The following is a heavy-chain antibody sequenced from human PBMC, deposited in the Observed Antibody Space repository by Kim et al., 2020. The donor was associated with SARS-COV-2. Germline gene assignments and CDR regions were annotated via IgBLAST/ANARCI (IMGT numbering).Heavy chain of an antibody. CDR2: ISWNSGSI. J-gene: IGHJ6*02. V-gene: IGHV3-9*01. CDR1: GFTFDDYA. CDR3: AKDSTPNYYGSGSYSVGYYYGMAV. Sequence: GGSLRLSCAASGFTFDDYAMHWVRQAPGKGLEWVSGISWNSGSIGYADSVKGRFTISRDNAKNSLYLQMNSLRAEDTALYYCAKDSTPNYYGSGSYSVGYYYGMAVWGQVTTVTVSS. D-gene: IGHD3-10*01.